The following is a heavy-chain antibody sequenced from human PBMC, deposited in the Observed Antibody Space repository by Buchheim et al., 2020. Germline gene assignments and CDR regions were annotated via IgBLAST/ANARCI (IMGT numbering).Heavy chain of an antibody. CDR2: INPNSGGT. V-gene: IGHV1-2*06. CDR1: GYTFTGYY. Sequence: QVQLVQSGAEVKKPGASVKVSCKASGYTFTGYYMHWVRQAPGQGLEWMGRINPNSGGTNYAQKFQGRVTMTRDTSISTAYMELSRLRSDDTAVYYCARRRIFGYSGYERFTKTKASDYYYYYGMDVWGQGTT. J-gene: IGHJ6*02. CDR3: ARRRIFGYSGYERFTKTKASDYYYYYGMDV. D-gene: IGHD5-12*01.